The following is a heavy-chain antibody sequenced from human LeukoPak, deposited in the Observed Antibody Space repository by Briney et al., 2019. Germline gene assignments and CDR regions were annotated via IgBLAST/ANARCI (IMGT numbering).Heavy chain of an antibody. CDR3: AKLSSGYYSTPFDY. CDR1: GYSFTNYW. Sequence: GESLKISCKGSGYSFTNYWIGWVRQMPGKGLEWMGIIYPGDSDTKYSPSFQSQVTISADKSISTAYLQWTSLKASDTAMFYCAKLSSGYYSTPFDYWGQGTLVTVSS. CDR2: IYPGDSDT. D-gene: IGHD3-22*01. V-gene: IGHV5-51*01. J-gene: IGHJ4*02.